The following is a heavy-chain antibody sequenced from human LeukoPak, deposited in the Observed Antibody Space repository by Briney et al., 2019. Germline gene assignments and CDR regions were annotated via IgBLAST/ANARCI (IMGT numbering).Heavy chain of an antibody. J-gene: IGHJ6*02. CDR1: GGTFKTYA. D-gene: IGHD1-1*01. CDR3: ARRSQLDYHYHAMDR. CDR2: IIPIFGTA. V-gene: IGHV1-69*01. Sequence: SVKVSCKASGGTFKTYAISWVRQAPGQGLEWMGGIIPIFGTANYAQKFQDRVMITADESTSTAYMELSSLRSEDTAIYYCARRSQLDYHYHAMDRWGQGTQVTVSS.